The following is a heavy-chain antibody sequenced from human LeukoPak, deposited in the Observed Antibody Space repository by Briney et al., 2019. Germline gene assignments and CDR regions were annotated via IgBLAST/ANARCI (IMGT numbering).Heavy chain of an antibody. J-gene: IGHJ4*02. CDR3: ASGRGSYSPDY. CDR2: LSSSGNA. CDR1: GFXFSDHE. D-gene: IGHD1-26*01. V-gene: IGHV3-48*03. Sequence: GGSLRLSCAASGFXFSDHEINWVRQAPGKGLEWVSYLSSSGNAYYADSVKGRFTISRDNPKNSLYLQMTSLRADDTAVYYCASGRGSYSPDYWGQGTLVTVSS.